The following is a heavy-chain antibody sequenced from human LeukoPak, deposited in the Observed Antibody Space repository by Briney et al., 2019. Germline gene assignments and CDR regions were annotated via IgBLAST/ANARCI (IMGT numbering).Heavy chain of an antibody. J-gene: IGHJ4*02. D-gene: IGHD2-2*01. CDR1: GFTFSSYA. V-gene: IGHV3-23*01. CDR2: ISGSGGST. CDR3: AKASGYCSSTSCPTFDY. Sequence: GGSLRLSCAASGFTFSSYAMSWVRQAPGKGLEWVSAISGSGGSTYYADSVKGRFTISRDNSKNTLYLQMNSLRAEDTAVYYGAKASGYCSSTSCPTFDYWGQGTLVTVSS.